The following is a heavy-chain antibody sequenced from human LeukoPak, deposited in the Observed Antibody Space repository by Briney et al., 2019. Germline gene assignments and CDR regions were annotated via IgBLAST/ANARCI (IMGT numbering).Heavy chain of an antibody. CDR2: MYYSGST. J-gene: IGHJ4*02. CDR1: GGSMSSYY. V-gene: IGHV4-59*01. Sequence: SETLSLTCTVSGGSMSSYYWTWIRQPPGKGLEWIGYMYYSGSTNYNPSLKSRVTISVDRSKNQFSLKLRSVTAADTAVYFCARARHRAAVDHWGQGTLVTVST. CDR3: ARARHRAAVDH. D-gene: IGHD3-10*01.